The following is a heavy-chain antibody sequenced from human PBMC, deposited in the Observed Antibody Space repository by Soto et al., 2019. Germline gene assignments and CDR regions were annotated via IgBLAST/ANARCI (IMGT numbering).Heavy chain of an antibody. CDR3: ARWSMTTVTYYYYGMDV. Sequence: SETLSPTCAVYGGSFSGYYWSWIRQPPGKGLEWIGEINHSGSTNYNPSLKSRVTISVDTSKNQFSLKLSSVTAADTAVYYCARWSMTTVTYYYYGMDVWGQGTTVTVSS. CDR1: GGSFSGYY. J-gene: IGHJ6*02. V-gene: IGHV4-34*01. D-gene: IGHD4-4*01. CDR2: INHSGST.